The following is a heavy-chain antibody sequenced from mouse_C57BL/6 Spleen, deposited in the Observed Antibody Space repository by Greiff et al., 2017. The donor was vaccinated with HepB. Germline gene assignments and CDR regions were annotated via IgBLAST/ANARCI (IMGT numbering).Heavy chain of an antibody. CDR3: ARWDDGYRDFDY. Sequence: VKLQQPGAELVMPGASVKLSCKASGYTFTSYWMHWVKQRPGQGLEWIGEIDPSDSYTNYNQKFKGKSTLTVDKSSSTAYMQLSSLTSEDSAVYYCARWDDGYRDFDYWGQGTTLTVSS. J-gene: IGHJ2*01. CDR2: IDPSDSYT. D-gene: IGHD2-3*01. V-gene: IGHV1-69*01. CDR1: GYTFTSYW.